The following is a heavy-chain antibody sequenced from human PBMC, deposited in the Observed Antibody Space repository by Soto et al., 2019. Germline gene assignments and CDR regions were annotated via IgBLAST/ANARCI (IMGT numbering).Heavy chain of an antibody. D-gene: IGHD6-25*01. Sequence: QVQLQESGPGLVKPSETLSLTCTVSGGSINSYSWNWVRQPPGKGLEWIWYIYYSGTTNYNPSLKSRVTKTVDTSEKPFSLKLSSATAADTAVYYWARAENAANHYGMDVWGHGTTVTVSS. J-gene: IGHJ6*02. V-gene: IGHV4-59*01. CDR2: IYYSGTT. CDR3: ARAENAANHYGMDV. CDR1: GGSINSYS.